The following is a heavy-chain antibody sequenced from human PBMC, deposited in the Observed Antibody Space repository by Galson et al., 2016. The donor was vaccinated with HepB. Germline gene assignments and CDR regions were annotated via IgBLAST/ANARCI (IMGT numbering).Heavy chain of an antibody. J-gene: IGHJ4*02. D-gene: IGHD1-1*01. Sequence: SLRLSCAGSGFTFGNYDMSWFRQAPGKGLEWLSFIRRRTLGETKDYAVSVRGRFTISRDNFKSTMYLQMNSLRIEDTAVYYCASTYGGLERHEYWGQGTLVSVSS. CDR1: GFTFGNYD. CDR3: ASTYGGLERHEY. CDR2: IRRRTLGETK. V-gene: IGHV3-49*03.